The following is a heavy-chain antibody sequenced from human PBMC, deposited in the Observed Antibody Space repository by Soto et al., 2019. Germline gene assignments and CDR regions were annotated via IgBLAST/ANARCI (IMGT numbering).Heavy chain of an antibody. D-gene: IGHD1-20*01. CDR2: ISSSSSYI. J-gene: IGHJ6*02. CDR1: GFTFSSYS. CDR3: ARDGYNYNWNDDDTYYYGMDV. Sequence: GGSLRLSCAASGFTFSSYSMNWVRQAPGKGLEWVSSISSSSSYIYYADSVKGRFTISRDNAKNSLYLQMNSLRAEDTAVYYCARDGYNYNWNDDDTYYYGMDVWGQGTTVTVSS. V-gene: IGHV3-21*01.